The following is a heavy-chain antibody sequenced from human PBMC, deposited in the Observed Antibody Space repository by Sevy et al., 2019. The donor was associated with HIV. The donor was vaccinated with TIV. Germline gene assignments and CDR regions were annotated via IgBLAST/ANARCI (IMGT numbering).Heavy chain of an antibody. CDR3: ARENDVGRGWTDIDY. V-gene: IGHV3-7*03. CDR1: GFTFSNCW. D-gene: IGHD6-19*01. CDR2: INEGGNKK. Sequence: GGSLRLSCAASGFTFSNCWMSWVRQAPGKGLEWVANINEGGNKKFYLDSVKGRFTISRDNAKNSLFLQMNSLTAEDTAVYYCARENDVGRGWTDIDYWGQGTLVTVSS. J-gene: IGHJ4*02.